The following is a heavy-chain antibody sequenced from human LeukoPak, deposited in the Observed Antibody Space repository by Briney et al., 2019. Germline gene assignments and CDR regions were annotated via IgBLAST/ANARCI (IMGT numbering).Heavy chain of an antibody. D-gene: IGHD6-13*01. J-gene: IGHJ4*02. CDR2: ISGDSSHI. CDR3: ARDVSWQSLDY. Sequence: GGSLRLSCAASGFTFSTSTMEWVRQAPGKGLEWVSSISGDSSHIYYADSVAGRFTISRDNSKNTLYLQMNSLRAEDTAVYYCARDVSWQSLDYWGQGTLVTVSS. CDR1: GFTFSTST. V-gene: IGHV3-21*01.